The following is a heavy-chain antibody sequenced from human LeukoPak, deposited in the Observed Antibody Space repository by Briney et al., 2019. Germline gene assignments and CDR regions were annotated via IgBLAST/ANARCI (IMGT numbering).Heavy chain of an antibody. CDR2: MANDGRNK. CDR1: GFTSGSYA. CDR3: AKDPYSSGTACFDS. J-gene: IGHJ4*02. Sequence: QPGGSLRLSCVASGFTSGSYALHWVRRAPGKGLEWVAAMANDGRNKYYSDSVKGRSTISRDNSKNTIYLQMYSLRGEDTAVYYCAKDPYSSGTACFDSWGQGTLVTVSS. V-gene: IGHV3-30*18. D-gene: IGHD6-19*01.